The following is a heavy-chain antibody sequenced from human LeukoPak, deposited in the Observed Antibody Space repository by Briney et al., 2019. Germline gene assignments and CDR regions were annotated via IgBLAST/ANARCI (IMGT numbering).Heavy chain of an antibody. CDR3: AKDYSKTCYYGSGTYYRPNWFDS. Sequence: GGSLRLSCAASGFTFSTYWMHWVRQAPGKGLVWVSRINSDGSSTSYADSVKGRFTISRDNAKNTLYLQMNSLRADDTAVYYCAKDYSKTCYYGSGTYYRPNWFDSWGQGTLVTVSS. CDR1: GFTFSTYW. J-gene: IGHJ5*01. D-gene: IGHD3-10*01. V-gene: IGHV3-74*01. CDR2: INSDGSST.